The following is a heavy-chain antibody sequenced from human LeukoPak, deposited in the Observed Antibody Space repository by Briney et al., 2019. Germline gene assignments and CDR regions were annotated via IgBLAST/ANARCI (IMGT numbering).Heavy chain of an antibody. Sequence: GGSLRLSCAASGFTFSSYAMHWVRQAPGKGLEWVAVISYDGSNKYYADSVKGRFTISRDNSKNTLYLQMHSLRAEDTAVYYCARSEGTTVVTPGFDYWGQGTLVTVSS. CDR3: ARSEGTTVVTPGFDY. CDR2: ISYDGSNK. J-gene: IGHJ4*02. CDR1: GFTFSSYA. D-gene: IGHD4-23*01. V-gene: IGHV3-30*04.